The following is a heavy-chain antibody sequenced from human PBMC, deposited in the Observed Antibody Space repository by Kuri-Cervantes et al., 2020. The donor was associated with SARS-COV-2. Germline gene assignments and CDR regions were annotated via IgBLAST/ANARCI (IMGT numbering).Heavy chain of an antibody. Sequence: ASVKVSCKVSGYTLTELSMHWVRQAPGKGLEWMGGFDPEDGETIYAQKFQGRVTMTEDTSTDTAYMELSSLRSEDTAVYYCATGIGYCSGGSCYNYYGMDVWGQGTTVTVSS. J-gene: IGHJ6*02. V-gene: IGHV1-24*01. CDR1: GYTLTELS. CDR3: ATGIGYCSGGSCYNYYGMDV. CDR2: FDPEDGET. D-gene: IGHD2-15*01.